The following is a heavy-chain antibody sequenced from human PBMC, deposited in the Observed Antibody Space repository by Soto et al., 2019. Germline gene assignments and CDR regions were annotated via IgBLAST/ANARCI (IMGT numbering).Heavy chain of an antibody. D-gene: IGHD3-22*01. CDR1: GYTFTSYG. J-gene: IGHJ6*02. CDR2: ISAYNGNT. CDR3: ARAGYYYDSSGLSFMDYYYYYGMDV. V-gene: IGHV1-18*01. Sequence: GASVKFSCKASGYTFTSYGISWVRQAPGQGLEWMGWISAYNGNTNYAQKLQGRVTMTTDTSTSTAYMELRSLRSDDTAVYYCARAGYYYDSSGLSFMDYYYYYGMDVWGQGTTVTVSS.